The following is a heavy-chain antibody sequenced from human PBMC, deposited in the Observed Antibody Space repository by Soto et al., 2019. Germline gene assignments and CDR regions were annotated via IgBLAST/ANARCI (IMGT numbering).Heavy chain of an antibody. CDR3: ATEELGTRDYYYYGMDV. Sequence: ASVKVSCKASGGTFSSYAISWVRQAPGQGLEWMGGIIPIFGTANYAQKFQGRVTITADESTSTAYMELSSLRSEDTAVYYCATEELGTRDYYYYGMDVWGQGTTVTVSS. CDR1: GGTFSSYA. D-gene: IGHD1-7*01. CDR2: IIPIFGTA. V-gene: IGHV1-69*13. J-gene: IGHJ6*02.